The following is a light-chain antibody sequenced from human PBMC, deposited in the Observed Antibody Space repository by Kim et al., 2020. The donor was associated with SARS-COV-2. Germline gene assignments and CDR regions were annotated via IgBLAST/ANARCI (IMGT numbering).Light chain of an antibody. CDR1: QIISNW. Sequence: TLSASGGDRVTITCRASQIISNWLAWYQQKPGKAPKLLIYKASTLQSGVPSRFSGSGSGTEFSLTISSLQPDDFATYYCQQYNSYTFGQGTKLEI. CDR3: QQYNSYT. CDR2: KAS. V-gene: IGKV1-5*03. J-gene: IGKJ2*01.